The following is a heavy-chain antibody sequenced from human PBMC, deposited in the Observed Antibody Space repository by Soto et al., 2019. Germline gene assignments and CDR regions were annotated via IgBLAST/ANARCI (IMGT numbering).Heavy chain of an antibody. Sequence: EVQLVESGGGLVKPGGSLRLSCAASGFTFSSYSMNWVRQAPGKGLEWVSSISSSSSYIYYADSVKGRFTISRDNAKNSLYLKINSRRAEDTAVYYCARENVVVVAATLDYWGQGTLVTVSS. CDR1: GFTFSSYS. V-gene: IGHV3-21*01. CDR3: ARENVVVVAATLDY. CDR2: ISSSSSYI. D-gene: IGHD2-15*01. J-gene: IGHJ4*02.